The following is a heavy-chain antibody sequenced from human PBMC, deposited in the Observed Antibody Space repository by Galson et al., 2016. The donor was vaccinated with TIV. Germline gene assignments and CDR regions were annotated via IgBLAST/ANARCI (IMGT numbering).Heavy chain of an antibody. J-gene: IGHJ4*02. D-gene: IGHD5-24*01. CDR3: AREGRDGYNPYFDY. V-gene: IGHV3-69-1*01. CDR2: STTSSLI. CDR1: GITVSDNY. Sequence: SLRLSCAASGITVSDNYLTWVRQAPGKGLEWVSYASTTSSLIYYADSVRGRFTISRDNAKNSLYLQMNSLRADDTAVYYCAREGRDGYNPYFDYWGQGTLVTVSS.